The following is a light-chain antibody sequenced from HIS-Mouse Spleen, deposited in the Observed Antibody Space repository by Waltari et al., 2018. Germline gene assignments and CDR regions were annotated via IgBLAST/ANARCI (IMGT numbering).Light chain of an antibody. CDR1: ALPKTY. Sequence: SYELTQPPSVSVSPGQTARITCPGDALPKTYAYWYQQKSGQAPVLVIYEDSKRPSGIPDRFSGSSSGTMATLTISGAQVEDEADYYCYSTDSSGNHRVFGGGTKLTVL. J-gene: IGLJ2*01. CDR3: YSTDSSGNHRV. CDR2: EDS. V-gene: IGLV3-10*01.